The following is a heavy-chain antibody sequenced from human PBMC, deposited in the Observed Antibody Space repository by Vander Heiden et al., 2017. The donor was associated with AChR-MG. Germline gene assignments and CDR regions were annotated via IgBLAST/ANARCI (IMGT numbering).Heavy chain of an antibody. V-gene: IGHV3-15*01. CDR1: GLTFNNAW. CDR2: IKSKTDGETR. D-gene: IGHD1-26*01. CDR3: TTGVGRESKLDV. J-gene: IGHJ6*04. Sequence: EVQLVVSGGGLVKPGGSLRLPCAVSGLTFNNAWMSWVRQAPGKGLEWVARIKSKTDGETREYPAPVSGRFTISRDDSKNTLYLQMNILETEDSAVYYCTTGVGRESKLDVWGKGTTVTVSS.